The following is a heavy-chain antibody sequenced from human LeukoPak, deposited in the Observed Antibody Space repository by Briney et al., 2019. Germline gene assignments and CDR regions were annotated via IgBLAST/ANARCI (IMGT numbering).Heavy chain of an antibody. V-gene: IGHV3-9*01. Sequence: TGRSLRLSCAASGFTFDDYAMHWVRQAPGKGLEWVSGISWNSGSIGYADSVKGRFTISRDNAKNSLYLQMNSLRAEDTALYYCAKDLRAVTTTGIDYWGQGTLVTVSS. CDR3: AKDLRAVTTTGIDY. D-gene: IGHD4-17*01. J-gene: IGHJ4*02. CDR1: GFTFDDYA. CDR2: ISWNSGSI.